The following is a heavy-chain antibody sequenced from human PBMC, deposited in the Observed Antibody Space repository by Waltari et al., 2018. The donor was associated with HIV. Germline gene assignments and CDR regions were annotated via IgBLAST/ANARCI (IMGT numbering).Heavy chain of an antibody. CDR3: ARDQDYYDISGYTCYAFDP. CDR1: ASSINSRYY. D-gene: IGHD3-22*01. V-gene: IGHV4-38-2*02. CDR2: IYRTGTT. Sequence: QVRLQESGPGLVKPSETLSLTCSVSASSINSRYYWGWIRQAPEKGLGWIGSIYRTGTTYYNPSLKSRVSISLNMSRNQFSLKLTSVTAADTAVYYCARDQDYYDISGYTCYAFDPWGQGTMVIVSS. J-gene: IGHJ3*01.